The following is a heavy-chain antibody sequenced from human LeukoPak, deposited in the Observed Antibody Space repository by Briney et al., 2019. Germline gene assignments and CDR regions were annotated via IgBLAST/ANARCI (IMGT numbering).Heavy chain of an antibody. CDR2: ISSSSSYI. V-gene: IGHV3-21*01. CDR1: GFTFSSYS. Sequence: PGGSLRLSCAASGFTFSSYSMNWVRQAPGKGLEWVSSISSSSSYIYYADSVKGRFTISRDNAKNSLYLQMNSLRATDTAVYYCARSFNPGYGDSLWGQGTLVTVSS. CDR3: ARSFNPGYGDSL. J-gene: IGHJ4*02. D-gene: IGHD4-17*01.